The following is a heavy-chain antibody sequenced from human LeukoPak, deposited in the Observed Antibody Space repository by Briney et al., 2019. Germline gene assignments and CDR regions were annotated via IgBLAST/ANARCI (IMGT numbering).Heavy chain of an antibody. CDR2: IKSKTDGGTT. Sequence: PGGSLRLSCAASGFTFSNAWMSWVRQAPGKGLEWVGRIKSKTDGGTTDYAAPVKGRFTISRDDSKNTLYLQMNSLKTEDTAVYYCTTQAAAGTKGSWFDPWGQGTLVTVSS. CDR3: TTQAAAGTKGSWFDP. V-gene: IGHV3-15*01. CDR1: GFTFSNAW. D-gene: IGHD6-13*01. J-gene: IGHJ5*02.